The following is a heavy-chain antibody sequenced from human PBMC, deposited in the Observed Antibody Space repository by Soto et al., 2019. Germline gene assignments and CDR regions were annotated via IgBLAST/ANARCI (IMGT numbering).Heavy chain of an antibody. D-gene: IGHD5-12*01. CDR2: IYYSGST. J-gene: IGHJ5*02. CDR3: ARDQSSRDGYNPYNWFDP. CDR1: GGSISSGGYY. Sequence: SETLSLTCTASGGSISSGGYYWSWIRQHPGKGLEWIGYIYYSGSTYYNPSLKSRVTISVDTSKNQFSLKLSSVTAADTAVYYCARDQSSRDGYNPYNWFDPWGQGTLVTVSS. V-gene: IGHV4-31*03.